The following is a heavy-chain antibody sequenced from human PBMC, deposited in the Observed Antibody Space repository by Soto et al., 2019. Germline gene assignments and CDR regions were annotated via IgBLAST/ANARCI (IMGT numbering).Heavy chain of an antibody. V-gene: IGHV3-23*01. CDR2: ISGSANNA. D-gene: IGHD3-3*01. J-gene: IGHJ6*02. CDR3: AKGGFDFWSGPNYGMDV. Sequence: GLSCAASGFGFSSYAMSLVRQAPGKVLDWVSAISGSANNAYYADAVKGRFSMSRDNSKNTLYLQMNSLSAEDTAIYYCAKGGFDFWSGPNYGMDVWGQGTTVTVSS. CDR1: GFGFSSYA.